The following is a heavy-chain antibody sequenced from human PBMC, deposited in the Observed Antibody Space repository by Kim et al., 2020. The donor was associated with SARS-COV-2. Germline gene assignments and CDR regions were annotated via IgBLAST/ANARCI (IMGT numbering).Heavy chain of an antibody. D-gene: IGHD3-22*01. CDR3: SREGLNWFDP. V-gene: IGHV1-8*01. CDR2: NT. J-gene: IGHJ5*02. Sequence: NTGYAQKFQGRVTMTGNTSISKAYMELSSLRSEDTAVYYCSREGLNWFDPWGQGTLVTVSS.